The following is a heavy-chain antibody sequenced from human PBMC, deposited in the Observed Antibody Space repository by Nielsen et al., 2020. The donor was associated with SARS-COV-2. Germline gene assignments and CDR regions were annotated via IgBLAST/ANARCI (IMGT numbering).Heavy chain of an antibody. D-gene: IGHD3-9*01. J-gene: IGHJ4*02. Sequence: GESLKISCAASGFTFSGYDMNWVRQAPGQGLEWAASISGTTTYIYYADSLKGRFTISRDNVNNLLFLQMNSLRAEDTALYYCARGLQYFEAYYFDYWGQGTLVTVSS. CDR1: GFTFSGYD. V-gene: IGHV3-21*01. CDR2: ISGTTTYI. CDR3: ARGLQYFEAYYFDY.